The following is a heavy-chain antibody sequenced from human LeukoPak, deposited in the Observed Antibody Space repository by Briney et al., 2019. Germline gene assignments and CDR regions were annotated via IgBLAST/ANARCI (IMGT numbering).Heavy chain of an antibody. D-gene: IGHD3-10*01. J-gene: IGHJ4*02. CDR2: IYYSGST. Sequence: SETLSLTCTVSGGSISGSSYYWGWIRQPPGKGLEWIGSIYYSGSTYYNPSLKSRVTISVDTSKSQFSLKLSSVTAADTAVYYCASRVVRGVIADYWGQGTLVTVSS. V-gene: IGHV4-39*01. CDR1: GGSISGSSYY. CDR3: ASRVVRGVIADY.